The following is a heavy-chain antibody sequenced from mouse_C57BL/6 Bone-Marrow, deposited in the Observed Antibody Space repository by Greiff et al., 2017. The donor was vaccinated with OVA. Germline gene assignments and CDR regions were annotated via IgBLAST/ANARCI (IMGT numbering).Heavy chain of an antibody. J-gene: IGHJ3*01. CDR3: ARWTVYCGSRFAY. Sequence: VKLMESGPELVKPGASVKISCKASGYAFSSSWMNWVKQRPGKGLEWIGRIYPGDGDTNYNGKFKGKATLTADKSSSTAYMQLSSLTSEDSAVYVCARWTVYCGSRFAYWGQGTLVTVSA. D-gene: IGHD1-1*01. V-gene: IGHV1-82*01. CDR2: IYPGDGDT. CDR1: GYAFSSSW.